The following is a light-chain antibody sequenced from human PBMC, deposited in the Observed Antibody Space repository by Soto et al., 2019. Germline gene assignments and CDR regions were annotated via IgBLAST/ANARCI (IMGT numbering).Light chain of an antibody. CDR2: GAS. V-gene: IGKV3-20*01. CDR3: QQYGSSPPYT. Sequence: EIVLTQSPGTLSLSPGERATLSCRASQSVSSSYFAWYQQKPGQAPRLLIYGASSRATGIPDRFSGSGSGTDFPLTMSRLEPEDFAVYYCQQYGSSPPYTFGQGTKLEIK. CDR1: QSVSSSY. J-gene: IGKJ2*01.